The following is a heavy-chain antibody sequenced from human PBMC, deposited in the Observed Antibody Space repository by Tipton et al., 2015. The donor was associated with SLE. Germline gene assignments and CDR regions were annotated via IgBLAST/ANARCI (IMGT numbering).Heavy chain of an antibody. CDR2: IYSDGSST. Sequence: GSLRLSCTASGFTFGDYAMSWFRQAPGKGLIWVSRIYSDGSSTNYADSVKGRFSISRDNAKNSLYLQMNSLRADDTAVYYCARAWEDIVVVPAADNYGMDVWGQGTTVTVSS. CDR1: GFTFGDYA. CDR3: ARAWEDIVVVPAADNYGMDV. J-gene: IGHJ6*02. D-gene: IGHD2-2*01. V-gene: IGHV3-74*01.